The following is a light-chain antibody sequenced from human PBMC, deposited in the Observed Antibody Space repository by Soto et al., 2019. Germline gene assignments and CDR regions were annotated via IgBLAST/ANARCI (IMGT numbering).Light chain of an antibody. CDR3: QSYDSVVV. CDR1: SGSIASNY. J-gene: IGLJ2*01. Sequence: NFMLTQPHSVSESPGKKVTISCTRSSGSIASNYVQWYQQRPGSAPTTVIYEDNQRPSGVPDRFSGSIDSSSNSASLTISGLKTEDEADYYCQSYDSVVVFGGGTKLTVL. CDR2: EDN. V-gene: IGLV6-57*04.